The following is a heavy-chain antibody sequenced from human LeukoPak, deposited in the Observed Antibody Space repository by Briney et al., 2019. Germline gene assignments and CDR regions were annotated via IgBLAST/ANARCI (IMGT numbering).Heavy chain of an antibody. Sequence: SETLSLTCTVSGGSISSYYWSWIRQPPGKGLEWIGYIYYSGSTNYNPSLKSRVTISVDTSKNQFSLKLSSVTAADTAVYYCARAPYGSATNNYYMDVWGKGTTVTVSS. CDR3: ARAPYGSATNNYYMDV. CDR2: IYYSGST. J-gene: IGHJ6*03. V-gene: IGHV4-59*01. CDR1: GGSISSYY. D-gene: IGHD3-10*01.